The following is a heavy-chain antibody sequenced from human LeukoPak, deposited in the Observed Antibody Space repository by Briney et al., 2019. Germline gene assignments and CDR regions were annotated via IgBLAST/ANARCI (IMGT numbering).Heavy chain of an antibody. CDR1: GFTVSSNY. V-gene: IGHV3-66*01. J-gene: IGHJ6*02. CDR3: ARGSVTTGPFGMDV. D-gene: IGHD5-18*01. CDR2: IYSGGST. Sequence: GGSLRLSCAASGFTVSSNYMSWVRQAPGKGLEWVSVIYSGGSTYYADSVKGRFTISRDNSKNTLYLQMNGLRAEDTAVYYCARGSVTTGPFGMDVWGQGTTVTVSS.